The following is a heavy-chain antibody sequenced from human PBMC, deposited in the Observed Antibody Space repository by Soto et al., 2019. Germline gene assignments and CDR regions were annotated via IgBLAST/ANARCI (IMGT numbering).Heavy chain of an antibody. Sequence: QLQLQELGPRLVKPSETLSLTCSVSGGSISSSSYSWGWIRQPPGKGLEWIGTISYSGSTHYNLSFEGRVAISADTPNNQLSLRLSSVTAADTAVYYCGRQPGHCGSTTCFGSYSVDVWGQGTTVTVS. V-gene: IGHV4-39*01. CDR2: ISYSGST. CDR1: GGSISSSSYS. CDR3: GRQPGHCGSTTCFGSYSVDV. D-gene: IGHD2-2*01. J-gene: IGHJ6*02.